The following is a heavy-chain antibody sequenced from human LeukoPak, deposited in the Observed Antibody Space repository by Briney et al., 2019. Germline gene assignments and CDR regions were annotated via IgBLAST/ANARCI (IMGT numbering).Heavy chain of an antibody. J-gene: IGHJ4*02. CDR1: GGTFSSYA. Sequence: ASVKVSCKASGGTFSSYAISWVRQAPGQGLEWMGGTIPIFGTANYAQKFQGRVTITADESTSTAYMELSSLRSEDTAVYYCARGGARFLEWLLLWGQGTLVTVSS. V-gene: IGHV1-69*13. CDR2: TIPIFGTA. CDR3: ARGGARFLEWLLL. D-gene: IGHD3-3*01.